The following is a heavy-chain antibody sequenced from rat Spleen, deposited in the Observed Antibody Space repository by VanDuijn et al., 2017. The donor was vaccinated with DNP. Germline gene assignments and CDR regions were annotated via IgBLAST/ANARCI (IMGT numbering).Heavy chain of an antibody. Sequence: EVHLVESGGGLVQPGRSLKLSCAASGFTFSDYNMAWVRQAPKKGLEWVATISYDGSSTYYRDSVKGRFTISRDNAKSILYLQMDSLRSEDTATYYCTTDFERGYWGQGVMVTVSS. CDR3: TTDFERGY. CDR2: ISYDGSST. J-gene: IGHJ2*01. V-gene: IGHV5-7*01. D-gene: IGHD1-11*01. CDR1: GFTFSDYN.